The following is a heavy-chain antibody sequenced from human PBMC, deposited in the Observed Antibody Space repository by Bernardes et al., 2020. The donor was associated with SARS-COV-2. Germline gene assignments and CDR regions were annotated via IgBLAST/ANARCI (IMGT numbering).Heavy chain of an antibody. Sequence: SETLSLTCTVSGGSISSYYWSWIRQPPGKGLEWIGYIYYSGSTNYNPSLKSRVTISVDTSKNQFSLKLSSVTAADTAVYYCARHLASSGWPHRFDYWGQGTLVTVSS. D-gene: IGHD6-19*01. CDR1: GGSISSYY. V-gene: IGHV4-59*08. CDR2: IYYSGST. J-gene: IGHJ4*02. CDR3: ARHLASSGWPHRFDY.